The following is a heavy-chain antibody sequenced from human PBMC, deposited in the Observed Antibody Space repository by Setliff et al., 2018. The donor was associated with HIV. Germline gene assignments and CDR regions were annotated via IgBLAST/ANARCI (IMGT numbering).Heavy chain of an antibody. Sequence: GGSLRLSCAASGFTFSAHQMSWVRQPPGKGLEWVANIKADGTDKYYVDSVKGRFTISRDNAKNSLYVQMNSLRAEDTAAYYCAKDSSSGYYYYYLDVWGKGTTVTVSS. V-gene: IGHV3-7*01. CDR3: AKDSSSGYYYYYLDV. CDR1: GFTFSAHQ. J-gene: IGHJ6*03. D-gene: IGHD6-6*01. CDR2: IKADGTDK.